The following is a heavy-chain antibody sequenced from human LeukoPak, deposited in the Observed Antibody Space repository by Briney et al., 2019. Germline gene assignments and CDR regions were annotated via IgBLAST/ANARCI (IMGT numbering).Heavy chain of an antibody. CDR3: ARDRSIAVAGYFDY. Sequence: GGCLRLSFAASGFTFSSYAMHWVRQAPGKGLEWVAVISYDGSNKYYADSVKGRFTISRDNSKNTLYLQMNSLRAEDTAVYFCARDRSIAVAGYFDYWGQGTLVTVSS. D-gene: IGHD6-19*01. V-gene: IGHV3-30-3*01. CDR2: ISYDGSNK. CDR1: GFTFSSYA. J-gene: IGHJ4*02.